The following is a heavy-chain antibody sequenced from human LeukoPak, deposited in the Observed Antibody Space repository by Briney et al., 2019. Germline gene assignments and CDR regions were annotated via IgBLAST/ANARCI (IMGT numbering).Heavy chain of an antibody. CDR2: INSDGSST. J-gene: IGHJ3*02. V-gene: IGHV3-74*01. Sequence: GGSLRLSCAASGFTFSSYWMHWVRQAPGKGLVWVSRINSDGSSTSYADSVKGRFTISRDNAKNTLYLQMNSLRAEDTAVYYCARIGLRFLEWLPRQSDAFDIWGQGTMVTVSS. CDR3: ARIGLRFLEWLPRQSDAFDI. D-gene: IGHD3-3*01. CDR1: GFTFSSYW.